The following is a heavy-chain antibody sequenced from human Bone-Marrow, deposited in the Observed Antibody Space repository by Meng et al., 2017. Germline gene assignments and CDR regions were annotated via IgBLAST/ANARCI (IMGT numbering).Heavy chain of an antibody. D-gene: IGHD5-24*01. CDR2: ISLSGDTT. CDR1: GFIFTDYV. J-gene: IGHJ4*02. CDR3: ARDSGDGYNFGPLDY. Sequence: GESLKISCAASGFIFTDYVMNWVRQAPGKGLEWVSTISLSGDTTSYADAVKGRFTISRDNSKNTMYLQMHGLRADDTAVYYCARDSGDGYNFGPLDYWGQGTLVTVSS. V-gene: IGHV3-23*01.